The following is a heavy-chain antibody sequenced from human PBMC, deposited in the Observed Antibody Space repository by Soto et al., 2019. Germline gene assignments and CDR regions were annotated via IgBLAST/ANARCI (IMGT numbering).Heavy chain of an antibody. CDR2: IYWDDDK. Sequence: QITLKESGPTLVKPTQTLTLTCTFSGFSLSTSGVGVGWIRQPPGKALEWLALIYWDDDKRYSPSLKSRLTITXEXSXNXXVLTMTNMDPVDTATYYCAHSSCSGGSCYGGWFDPWGQGTLVTVSS. D-gene: IGHD2-15*01. CDR3: AHSSCSGGSCYGGWFDP. CDR1: GFSLSTSGVG. J-gene: IGHJ5*02. V-gene: IGHV2-5*02.